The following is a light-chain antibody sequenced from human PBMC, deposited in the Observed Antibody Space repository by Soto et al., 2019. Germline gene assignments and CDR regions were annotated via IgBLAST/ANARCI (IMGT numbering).Light chain of an antibody. CDR1: SSNIGARYD. J-gene: IGLJ2*01. Sequence: QSVLTQPPSVSGAPGQRVTISCTGSSSNIGARYDVHWYLQLPGTAPKLLIYANTNRPSGVPDRFSGSKSGTSASLAITGLQYVDEADYHCQSYDTSLSVVFGGGTKLTVL. CDR2: ANT. V-gene: IGLV1-40*01. CDR3: QSYDTSLSVV.